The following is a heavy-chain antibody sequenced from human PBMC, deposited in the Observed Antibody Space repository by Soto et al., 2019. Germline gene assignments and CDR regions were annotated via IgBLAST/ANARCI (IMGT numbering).Heavy chain of an antibody. CDR3: ARDCSGCSCYPEDYGMDV. CDR1: GYTFTSYG. V-gene: IGHV1-18*01. CDR2: ISAYNGNT. Sequence: ASVKVSCKASGYTFTSYGISWVRQAPGQGLEWMGWISAYNGNTNYAQKLQGRVTMTTDTSTSTAYMELRSLRSDDTAVYYCARDCSGCSCYPEDYGMDVWGQGTTVTVSS. J-gene: IGHJ6*02. D-gene: IGHD2-15*01.